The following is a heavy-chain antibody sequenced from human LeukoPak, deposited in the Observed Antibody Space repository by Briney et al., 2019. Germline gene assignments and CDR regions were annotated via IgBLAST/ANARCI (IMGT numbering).Heavy chain of an antibody. CDR2: FNPENGNT. Sequence: ASVKVSCKASGYSFVGYGITWVRQAPGQGLEWMGWFNPENGNTNYAQKVQGRVTMTADTSTSTAYMELRGLRSDDTAVYYCARRSTLYSSGRFYFDYWGQGTLVTVSS. D-gene: IGHD6-19*01. CDR3: ARRSTLYSSGRFYFDY. CDR1: GYSFVGYG. V-gene: IGHV1-18*01. J-gene: IGHJ4*02.